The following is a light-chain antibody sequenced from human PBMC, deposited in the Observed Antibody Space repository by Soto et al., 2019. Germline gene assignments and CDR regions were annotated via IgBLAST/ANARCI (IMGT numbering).Light chain of an antibody. J-gene: IGKJ4*01. CDR2: DIS. V-gene: IGKV3-11*01. CDR3: QQYGSSPLT. CDR1: QSVAGS. Sequence: EFVLTQSPATLSLSPGERAILSCRASQSVAGSLAWYQQKPGQAPRLLIYDISTRAAAIPARFSGSGSGTEFTLTISSLQPEDFAVYYCQQYGSSPLTFGGGTKVDI.